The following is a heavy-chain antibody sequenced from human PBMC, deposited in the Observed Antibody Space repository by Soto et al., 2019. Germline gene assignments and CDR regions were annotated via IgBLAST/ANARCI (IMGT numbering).Heavy chain of an antibody. CDR1: GFTFSDYT. V-gene: IGHV3-21*02. CDR3: ARPGHMDV. J-gene: IGHJ6*02. Sequence: EVQLVESGGGLVKPGGSLKLSCVASGFTFSDYTMTWVRQAPGKGLEWVSSITSRSTYIYFTDSLKGRFTISRDNVKNSLYLQMNSLRGEDTAVYYCARPGHMDVWGQGTTVTVSS. CDR2: ITSRSTYI.